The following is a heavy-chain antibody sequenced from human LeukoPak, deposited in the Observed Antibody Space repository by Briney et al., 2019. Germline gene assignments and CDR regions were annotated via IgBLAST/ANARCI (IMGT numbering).Heavy chain of an antibody. V-gene: IGHV3-53*01. Sequence: PGGSLRLSCAASGFTVSSNYMSWLRQAPGKGLEWVSVIYSGGSTYYADSVKGRFTISRDNSKNTLYLQMNSLRAEDTAVYYCARSMVTDVGFDYWGQGTLVTVSS. CDR2: IYSGGST. J-gene: IGHJ4*02. CDR3: ARSMVTDVGFDY. CDR1: GFTVSSNY. D-gene: IGHD5-18*01.